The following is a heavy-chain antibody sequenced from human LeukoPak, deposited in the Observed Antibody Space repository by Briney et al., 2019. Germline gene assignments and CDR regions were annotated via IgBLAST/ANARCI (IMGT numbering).Heavy chain of an antibody. D-gene: IGHD3-22*01. CDR1: GFTFSSYW. CDR3: ARARGYYYDSFDY. J-gene: IGHJ4*02. Sequence: GGSLRLSCAASGFTFSSYWMHWVRQAPGEGLVCVSRISSDASSTSYADSVKGRFTISRDNAENTLFLQMNSLTAEDTAVYYCARARGYYYDSFDYWGQGTLVTISS. V-gene: IGHV3-74*01. CDR2: ISSDASST.